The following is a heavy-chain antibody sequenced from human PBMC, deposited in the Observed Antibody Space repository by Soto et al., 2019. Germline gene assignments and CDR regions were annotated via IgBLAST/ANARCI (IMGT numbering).Heavy chain of an antibody. Sequence: SETLSLTCAVYGGSFSGYYWSWIRQPPGKGLEWIGEINHSGSTNYNPSLKSRVTISVDTSKNQFSLKLSSVTAADTAVYYCARVGYWNDPFDYWGQGTLVTVSS. V-gene: IGHV4-34*01. J-gene: IGHJ4*02. CDR2: INHSGST. D-gene: IGHD1-1*01. CDR1: GGSFSGYY. CDR3: ARVGYWNDPFDY.